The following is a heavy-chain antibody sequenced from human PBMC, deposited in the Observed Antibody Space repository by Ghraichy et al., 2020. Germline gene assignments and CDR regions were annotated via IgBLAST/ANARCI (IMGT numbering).Heavy chain of an antibody. CDR2: ISGSGGTT. J-gene: IGHJ4*02. D-gene: IGHD6-19*01. Sequence: WGSLRLSCAASGFTFNNYAMTWVRQAPGKGLEWVSSISGSGGTTFYADSVRGRCTISRDNSDNTLYLLMNSLRADDTAVYYCAKEVGGGISVAGVRTSDYWGQGTLVTVSS. CDR3: AKEVGGGISVAGVRTSDY. V-gene: IGHV3-23*01. CDR1: GFTFNNYA.